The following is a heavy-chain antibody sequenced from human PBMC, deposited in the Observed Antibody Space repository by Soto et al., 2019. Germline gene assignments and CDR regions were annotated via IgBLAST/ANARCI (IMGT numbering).Heavy chain of an antibody. V-gene: IGHV1-18*01. J-gene: IGHJ6*02. CDR2: VSGYNGDT. CDR3: AKNGQPPYYYDGMDV. D-gene: IGHD2-8*01. Sequence: QGQLVQSGPEVKKPGASVKVSCKASGYTFSRYGISWVRQAPGQGLEWMGWVSGYNGDTKYAQKVQGRVTMTIDTSTYTAYMELGSLTSDDTAKYYCAKNGQPPYYYDGMDVWGQGTTVTVSS. CDR1: GYTFSRYG.